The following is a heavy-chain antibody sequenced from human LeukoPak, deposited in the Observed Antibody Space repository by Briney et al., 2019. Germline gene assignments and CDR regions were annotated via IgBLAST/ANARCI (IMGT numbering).Heavy chain of an antibody. J-gene: IGHJ5*02. D-gene: IGHD6-13*01. Sequence: PGRSLRLSCAASGFTFSSYAMHWVRQAPGKGLEWVAVISYDGSNKYYADSVKGRFTISRDNSKNTLYLQMNSLRAEDTAVYYCAKDRRRRSWYLPNWFDPWGQGTLVTVSS. CDR2: ISYDGSNK. V-gene: IGHV3-30-3*01. CDR3: AKDRRRRSWYLPNWFDP. CDR1: GFTFSSYA.